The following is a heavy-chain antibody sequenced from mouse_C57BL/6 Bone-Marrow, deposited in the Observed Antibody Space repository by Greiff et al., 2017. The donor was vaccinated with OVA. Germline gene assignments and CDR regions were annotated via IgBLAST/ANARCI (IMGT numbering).Heavy chain of an antibody. D-gene: IGHD1-1*01. V-gene: IGHV1-75*01. CDR2: IFPGSGST. CDR1: GYTFTDYY. Sequence: QVQLQQSGPELVKPGASVKISCKASGYTFTDYYINWVKQRPGQGLEWIGWIFPGSGSTYYNEKFKGKATLTVDKSSSTAYMLLSSLTSEDSAVYFCARTYGSSPSYWYFDVWGTGTTVTVSS. J-gene: IGHJ1*03. CDR3: ARTYGSSPSYWYFDV.